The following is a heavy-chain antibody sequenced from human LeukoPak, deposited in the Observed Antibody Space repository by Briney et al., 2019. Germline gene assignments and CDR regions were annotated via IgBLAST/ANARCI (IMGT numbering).Heavy chain of an antibody. V-gene: IGHV3-23*01. CDR1: GFTFSSYA. CDR2: IFGSGGST. D-gene: IGHD5-18*01. CDR3: AKARGYSYGYFDY. J-gene: IGHJ4*02. Sequence: GGSLRLSCAASGFTFSSYAMYWVRQAPGKGLEWVSGIFGSGGSTHYADSVKGRFTISRDNSKNTVYLQMNSLRAEDTAVYYCAKARGYSYGYFDYWGQGTLVIVSS.